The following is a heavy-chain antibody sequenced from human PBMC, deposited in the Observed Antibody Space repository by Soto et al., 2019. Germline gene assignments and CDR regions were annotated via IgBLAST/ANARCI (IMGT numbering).Heavy chain of an antibody. J-gene: IGHJ5*02. Sequence: KTSETLSLTCTVSGGSVSSGSYYWSWIRQPPGKGLEWIGYIYYSGSTNYNPSLKSRATISVDTSKNQFSLKLSSVTAADTAVYYCARGRGWGETYYDFWSGYYQYNWFDPWGQGTLVTVSS. CDR2: IYYSGST. V-gene: IGHV4-61*01. D-gene: IGHD3-3*01. CDR1: GGSVSSGSYY. CDR3: ARGRGWGETYYDFWSGYYQYNWFDP.